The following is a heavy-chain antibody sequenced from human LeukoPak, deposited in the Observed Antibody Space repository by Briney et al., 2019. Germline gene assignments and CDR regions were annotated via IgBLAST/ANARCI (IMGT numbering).Heavy chain of an antibody. J-gene: IGHJ5*02. CDR2: INPNSGGT. CDR3: ARDLVRMTTRGRKWFDP. Sequence: EASVKVSCKASGYTFTGYYMHWVRQAPGQGLEWMGWINPNSGGTNYAQKFQGRVTMTRDTSISTAYMELSRLRSDDTAVYYCARDLVRMTTRGRKWFDPWGQGTLVTVSS. D-gene: IGHD4-17*01. V-gene: IGHV1-2*02. CDR1: GYTFTGYY.